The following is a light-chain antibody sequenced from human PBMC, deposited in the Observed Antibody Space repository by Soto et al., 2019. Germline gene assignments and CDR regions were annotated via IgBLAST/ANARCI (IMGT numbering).Light chain of an antibody. CDR3: SSFTGDSTI. CDR2: EVT. Sequence: QSALTQPPSASGSPGQSVTISCTGTSSDVGGYNYVSWYQQHPGKAPKLVIYEVTKRPSGVPDRFSGSKSGNTASLTVSGLKAEDEADYYCSSFTGDSTIFGTGTKLTVL. CDR1: SSDVGGYNY. J-gene: IGLJ1*01. V-gene: IGLV2-8*01.